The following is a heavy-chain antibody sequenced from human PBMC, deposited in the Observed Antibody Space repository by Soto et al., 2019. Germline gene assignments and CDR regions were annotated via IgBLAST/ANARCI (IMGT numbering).Heavy chain of an antibody. CDR3: ASPTGDPRGEGYYFDY. D-gene: IGHD7-27*01. CDR2: IYSGGNT. V-gene: IGHV3-53*01. J-gene: IGHJ4*02. CDR1: GFTVSNSY. Sequence: EVRLVESGGGLIQPGGSLRLSCAASGFTVSNSYMSWVRQPPGKGPEWVSIIYSGGNTYYTDAVKGRFTISRDNSKNTLYLQMNSLRAEDTAIYYCASPTGDPRGEGYYFDYCGRGTLVTVSS.